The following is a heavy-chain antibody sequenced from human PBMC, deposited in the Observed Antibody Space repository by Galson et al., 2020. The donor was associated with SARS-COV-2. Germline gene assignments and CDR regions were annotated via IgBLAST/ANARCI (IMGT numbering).Heavy chain of an antibody. J-gene: IGHJ5*02. D-gene: IGHD1-26*01. CDR1: GGSISSYY. Sequence: SETLSLTCTVSGGSISSYYWSWIRQPPGKGLEWIGYIYYSGSTNYNPSLKSRVTISVDTSKNQFSLKLSSVTAADTAVYYCARDKSGSYGSDWFDPWGQGTLVTVSS. CDR3: ARDKSGSYGSDWFDP. CDR2: IYYSGST. V-gene: IGHV4-59*01.